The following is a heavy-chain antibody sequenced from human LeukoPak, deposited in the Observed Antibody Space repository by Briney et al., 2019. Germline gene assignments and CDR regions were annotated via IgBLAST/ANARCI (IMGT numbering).Heavy chain of an antibody. CDR2: INHSGST. J-gene: IGHJ4*02. CDR1: GGSFSVYY. V-gene: IGHV4-34*01. D-gene: IGHD6-19*01. CDR3: ARAAGYSSGWYYY. Sequence: SETLSLTCAVYGGSFSVYYWSWIRQPPGKGLEWIGEINHSGSTNYNPSLKSRVTISVDTSKNQFSLKLSSVTAADTAVYYCARAAGYSSGWYYYWGEGTLVTVSS.